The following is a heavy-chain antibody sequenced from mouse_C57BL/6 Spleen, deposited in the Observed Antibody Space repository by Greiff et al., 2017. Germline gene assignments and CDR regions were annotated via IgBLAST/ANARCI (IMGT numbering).Heavy chain of an antibody. D-gene: IGHD3-2*02. CDR2: IHPNSGST. Sequence: VQLQQPGAELVKPGASVKLSCKASGYTFTSYWMHWVKQRPGQGLEWIGMIHPNSGSTNYNEKFKSKATLTVDKSSSTAYMQLSSLTSEDSAVYYCARPHSSGYGYAMDYWGQGTSVTVSS. J-gene: IGHJ4*01. V-gene: IGHV1-64*01. CDR3: ARPHSSGYGYAMDY. CDR1: GYTFTSYW.